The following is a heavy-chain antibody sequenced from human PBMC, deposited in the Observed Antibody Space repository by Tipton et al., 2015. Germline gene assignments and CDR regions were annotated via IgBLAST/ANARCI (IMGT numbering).Heavy chain of an antibody. V-gene: IGHV3-11*06. CDR1: GFSFSDYY. CDR3: ARDREGSGFDAFDM. CDR2: ISGSSGYI. J-gene: IGHJ3*02. Sequence: SLRLSCEASGFSFSDYYMTWIRQAPGKGLEWVSSISGSSGYIHYADSLRGRITVSRDNARNSLYLQMDSLRAEDTAVYYCARDREGSGFDAFDMWGQGTMVTVSS. D-gene: IGHD2-15*01.